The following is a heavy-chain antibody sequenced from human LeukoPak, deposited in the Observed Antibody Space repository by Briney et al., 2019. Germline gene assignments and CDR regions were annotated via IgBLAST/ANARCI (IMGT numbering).Heavy chain of an antibody. CDR3: ARDKGYSIDQ. CDR1: GFAFNTYW. CDR2: INGDGSST. J-gene: IGHJ5*02. V-gene: IGHV3-74*01. Sequence: GGSLRLSCAASGFAFNTYWMHWVRQAPGTGLVWVSRINGDGSSTSYADFVKGRFTISRDNARNTLYLQMNSLRAEETAIYYCARDKGYSIDQWGQGTLVTVSS. D-gene: IGHD5-18*01.